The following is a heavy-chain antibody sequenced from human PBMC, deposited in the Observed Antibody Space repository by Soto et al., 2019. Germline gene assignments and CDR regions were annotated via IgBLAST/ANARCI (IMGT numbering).Heavy chain of an antibody. D-gene: IGHD1-1*01. V-gene: IGHV1-69*13. Sequence: SVKVSCKASGYTFTSYGISWVRQAPGQGLEWMGGIIPIFGTANYAQKFQGRVTITADESTSTAYMELSSLRSEDTAVYYCASLAMKLDPPAPCYYYYGMDVWGQGTTVTVSS. CDR1: GYTFTSYG. CDR3: ASLAMKLDPPAPCYYYYGMDV. J-gene: IGHJ6*02. CDR2: IIPIFGTA.